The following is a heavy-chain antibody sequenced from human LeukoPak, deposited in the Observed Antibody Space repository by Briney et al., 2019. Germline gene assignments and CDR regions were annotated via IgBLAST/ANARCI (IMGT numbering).Heavy chain of an antibody. J-gene: IGHJ4*01. D-gene: IGHD5-18*01. V-gene: IGHV4-34*01. CDR3: ARGRKYTSGYRVTELGSGYSDY. CDR1: GGSFIGYY. CDR2: INHFGST. Sequence: RSSETLSLTCAVYGGSFIGYYWSWIRQPPGKGLEWIGEINHFGSTNYNPSLKSRVSMSVDTSKNQFSLKLNSVTAADTAVYYCARGRKYTSGYRVTELGSGYSDYWGQGTLVTVSS.